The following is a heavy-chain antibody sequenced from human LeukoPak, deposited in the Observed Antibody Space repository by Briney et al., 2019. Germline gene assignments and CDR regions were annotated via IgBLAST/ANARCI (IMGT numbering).Heavy chain of an antibody. CDR1: GFTFSSYG. V-gene: IGHV3-30*03. CDR3: ARGSGSYYHY. D-gene: IGHD1-26*01. J-gene: IGHJ4*02. CDR2: ISYDGSNK. Sequence: GRSLRLSCAASGFTFSSYGMHWVRQAPGKGLEWVAVISYDGSNKYYVDSVKGRFTISRDNSKNTLYLQMNSLRAKHTAVYYCARGSGSYYHYWGQGTLVTVSS.